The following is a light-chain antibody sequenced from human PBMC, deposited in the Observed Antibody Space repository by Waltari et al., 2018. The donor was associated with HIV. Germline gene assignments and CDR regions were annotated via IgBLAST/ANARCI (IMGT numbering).Light chain of an antibody. V-gene: IGKV3D-20*01. CDR2: DAS. Sequence: EIVLTQSPATLSLSPGERATLSCGASQTVSNNYLAWYQQKPGLAPRQLISDASSRATGVPDRCSGSGSGTDYTLTIARLEPEDFAVYYCHQFGSSTSYTFGQGTKLEIK. CDR1: QTVSNNY. CDR3: HQFGSSTSYT. J-gene: IGKJ2*01.